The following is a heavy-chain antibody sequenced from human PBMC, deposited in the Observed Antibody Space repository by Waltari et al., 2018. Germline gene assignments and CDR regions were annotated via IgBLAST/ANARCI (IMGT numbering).Heavy chain of an antibody. CDR2: ISPILGIA. Sequence: QVQLVQSGAEVKKPGSSVKVSCKASGGTFSSYAISWVRQAPGQGLQWMGGISPILGIANYARKFQGRVTITADKSTSTAYMGLSSLRSEDTAVYYCALLSGDHGWFDPWGQGTLVTVSS. V-gene: IGHV1-69*10. CDR1: GGTFSSYA. CDR3: ALLSGDHGWFDP. D-gene: IGHD2-15*01. J-gene: IGHJ5*02.